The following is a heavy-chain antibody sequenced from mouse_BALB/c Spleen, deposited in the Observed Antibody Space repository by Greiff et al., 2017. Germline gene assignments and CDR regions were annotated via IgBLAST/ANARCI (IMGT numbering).Heavy chain of an antibody. Sequence: DVKLVESGAELVRPGALVKLSCKASGFNIKDYYMHWVKQRPEQGLEWIGWIDPENGNTIYDPKFQGKASITADTSSNTAYLQLSSLTSEDTAVYYCARIGGSSFAYWGQGTLVTVSA. D-gene: IGHD1-1*01. J-gene: IGHJ3*01. V-gene: IGHV14-1*02. CDR2: IDPENGNT. CDR1: GFNIKDYY. CDR3: ARIGGSSFAY.